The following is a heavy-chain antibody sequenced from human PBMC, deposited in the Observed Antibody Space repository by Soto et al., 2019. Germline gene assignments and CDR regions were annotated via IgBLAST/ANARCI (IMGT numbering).Heavy chain of an antibody. V-gene: IGHV1-2*04. J-gene: IGHJ6*02. CDR1: GYTFTGYY. D-gene: IGHD3-10*01. Sequence: GASVKVSCKASGYTFTGYYMHWVRQAPGQGLEWMGWINPNSGGTNYAQKFQGWVTMTRDTSISTAYMELSRLRSDDTAVYYCARGGSLWFEWFAAHRDVMDFSGQATTVTVSS. CDR2: INPNSGGT. CDR3: ARGGSLWFEWFAAHRDVMDF.